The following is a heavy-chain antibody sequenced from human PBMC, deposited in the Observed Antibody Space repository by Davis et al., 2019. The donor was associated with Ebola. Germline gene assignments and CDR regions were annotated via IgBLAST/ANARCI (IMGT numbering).Heavy chain of an antibody. CDR2: IRSKANSYAT. D-gene: IGHD4-23*01. J-gene: IGHJ4*02. Sequence: PGGSLRLSCAASGFTFSGSAMHWVRQASGKGLEWVGRIRSKANSYATAYAASVKGRFTISRDDSKNTLYLQMNSLRAEDTAVYYCARVDNGGNSDYWGQGTLVTVSS. V-gene: IGHV3-73*01. CDR3: ARVDNGGNSDY. CDR1: GFTFSGSA.